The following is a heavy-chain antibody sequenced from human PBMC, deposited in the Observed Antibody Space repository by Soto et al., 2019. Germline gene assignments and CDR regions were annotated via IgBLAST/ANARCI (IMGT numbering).Heavy chain of an antibody. D-gene: IGHD3-16*01. CDR3: ARAPPGGEQPPPSFWFDP. CDR1: GYTFTGYY. Sequence: ASVKVSCKASGYTFTGYYMHWVRQAPGQGLEWMGWINPNSGGTNYAQKFQGWVTRTRDTSISTAYMELSRLRSDDTAVYYCARAPPGGEQPPPSFWFDPWGQGTLVTVSS. CDR2: INPNSGGT. J-gene: IGHJ5*02. V-gene: IGHV1-2*04.